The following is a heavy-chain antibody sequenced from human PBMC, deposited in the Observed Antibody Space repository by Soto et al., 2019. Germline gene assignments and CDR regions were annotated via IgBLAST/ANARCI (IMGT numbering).Heavy chain of an antibody. CDR1: GYTFTSYG. V-gene: IGHV1-18*01. D-gene: IGHD2-8*01. Sequence: QVQLVQSGAEVKKPGASVKVSCKASGYTFTSYGISWVRQAPGQGLEWMGWISAYNGNTNYAQKLQGRVTMTTDTATSTAYMELRSLRSDDTAVYYCARDPRYCTNGVCPHRRWYYYYCGMDVWGQGTTVTVSS. J-gene: IGHJ6*02. CDR3: ARDPRYCTNGVCPHRRWYYYYCGMDV. CDR2: ISAYNGNT.